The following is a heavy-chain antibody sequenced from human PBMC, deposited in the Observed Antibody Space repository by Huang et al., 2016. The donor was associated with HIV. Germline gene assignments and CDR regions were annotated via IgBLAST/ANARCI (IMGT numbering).Heavy chain of an antibody. Sequence: EEQLVESGGGLVQPGGSLRLSCAASGFRFSSCNMNWVRQAPGKGLEWLSYIRETGSVSTYADSVKGRFTVSRDNAKNSLYLQMDSLRAEDTAVYYCARGYSSSWLYNWGQGTLVTVSS. CDR1: GFRFSSCN. D-gene: IGHD6-13*01. CDR3: ARGYSSSWLYN. CDR2: IRETGSVS. J-gene: IGHJ4*02. V-gene: IGHV3-48*01.